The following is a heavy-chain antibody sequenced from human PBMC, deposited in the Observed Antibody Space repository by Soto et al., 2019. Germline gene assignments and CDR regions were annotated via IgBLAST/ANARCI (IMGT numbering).Heavy chain of an antibody. CDR2: IDKGGTDS. J-gene: IGHJ6*02. CDR3: ARGWLGPDV. Sequence: EVQLVESGGGLVQPGGSLRLSCAASEFTFSGRSVHWVRQAPGKGLVWVSGIDKGGTDSTYADSVKGRFTSSRDNAKNTVYLQMNSRRVEDTAVYYSARGWLGPDVWGQGTTVTVSS. D-gene: IGHD5-12*01. CDR1: EFTFSGRS. V-gene: IGHV3-74*01.